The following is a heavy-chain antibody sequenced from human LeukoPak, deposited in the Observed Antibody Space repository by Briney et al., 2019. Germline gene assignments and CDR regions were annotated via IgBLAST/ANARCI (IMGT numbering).Heavy chain of an antibody. J-gene: IGHJ4*02. D-gene: IGHD5-18*01. CDR3: SRVRGYSYGYGDY. CDR1: GFTFGDYA. V-gene: IGHV3-49*04. CDR2: IRSKAYGGTT. Sequence: PGRSLRLSCTASGFTFGDYAMSWVRQAPGKGLEWVGFIRSKAYGGTTEYAASVKGRFTISRDDSKSIAYLQVNSLKTEDTAVYYCSRVRGYSYGYGDYWGQGTLVTV.